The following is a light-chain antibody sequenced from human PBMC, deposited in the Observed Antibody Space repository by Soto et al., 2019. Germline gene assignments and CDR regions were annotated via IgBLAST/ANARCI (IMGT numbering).Light chain of an antibody. CDR1: QSVAIN. CDR3: QQSYSVPLT. CDR2: GAS. Sequence: DIQMTQSPSSLSASVGDSVIFTCRASQSVAINLNWYQQRPGKAPNLLIYGASSLQSGVPSRFSGSGSGTDFTLTISSLQPEDFATYYCQQSYSVPLTFGRGTKVEIK. J-gene: IGKJ1*01. V-gene: IGKV1-39*01.